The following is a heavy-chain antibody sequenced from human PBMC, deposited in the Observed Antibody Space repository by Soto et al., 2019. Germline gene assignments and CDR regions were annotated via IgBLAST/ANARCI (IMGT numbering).Heavy chain of an antibody. CDR3: AREAACSSTSCYNWFDP. CDR1: GGSISSGGYY. CDR2: IYYSGST. J-gene: IGHJ5*02. D-gene: IGHD2-2*01. Sequence: KPSETLSLTCTVSGGSISSGGYYWSWIRQHPGKGLEWIGYIYYSGSTYYNPSLKSRVTISVDTSKNQFSLKLSSVTAADTAVYYCAREAACSSTSCYNWFDPWGQGTLVTVSS. V-gene: IGHV4-31*03.